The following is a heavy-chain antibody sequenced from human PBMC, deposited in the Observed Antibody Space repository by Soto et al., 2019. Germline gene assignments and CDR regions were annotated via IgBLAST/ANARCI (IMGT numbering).Heavy chain of an antibody. Sequence: VQLVESGGGLVQPGGSLRLSCATSGFSFSSFWMAWVRQAPGKGLEWLANIKEDGTMTYYLESVKGRFTISRDNAKNSLFLQIDSLTADDSGVYYWPRDAAYHRHDSWGLGTRVIVSS. D-gene: IGHD3-16*02. J-gene: IGHJ5*01. CDR3: PRDAAYHRHDS. CDR2: IKEDGTMT. CDR1: GFSFSSFW. V-gene: IGHV3-7*04.